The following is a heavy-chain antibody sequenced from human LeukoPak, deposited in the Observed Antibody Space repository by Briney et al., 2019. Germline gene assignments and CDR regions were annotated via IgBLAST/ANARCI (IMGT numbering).Heavy chain of an antibody. Sequence: GGSLRLSCAASGFTFSSYWMNWARQAPGKGLEWVASINHNGNVNYYVDSVKGRFAISRDNAKNSLYLQMSNLRAEDTAVYFCARGGGLDVWGQGATVTVSS. CDR1: GFTFSSYW. V-gene: IGHV3-7*03. CDR3: ARGGGLDV. D-gene: IGHD3-16*01. CDR2: INHNGNVN. J-gene: IGHJ6*02.